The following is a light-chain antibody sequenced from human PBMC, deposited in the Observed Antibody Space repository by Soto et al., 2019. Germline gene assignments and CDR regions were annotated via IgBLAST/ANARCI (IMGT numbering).Light chain of an antibody. CDR3: QQYGDSPIT. J-gene: IGKJ5*01. Sequence: FFLTQSPATLSLSLWERATLSCRASQSVASNFLAWYQWKTGQAPRLLIYGASTRATGIPDRFGGSGSETDFTLTISRLEPEDFAVYFCQQYGDSPITFGQGTRLEI. CDR2: GAS. CDR1: QSVASNF. V-gene: IGKV3-20*01.